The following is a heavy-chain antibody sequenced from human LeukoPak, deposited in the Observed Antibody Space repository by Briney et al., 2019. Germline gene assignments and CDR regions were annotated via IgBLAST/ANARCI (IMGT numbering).Heavy chain of an antibody. V-gene: IGHV4-4*07. D-gene: IGHD6-13*01. CDR1: GGSISSYY. J-gene: IGHJ1*01. CDR2: IYTSGST. CDR3: ARPIAAAGIQKYFQH. Sequence: SETLSLTCTVSGGSISSYYWSWIRQPAGKGLEWIGRIYTSGSTNYNPSLKSRVTMSVDTSKNQFSLKLSSVTAADTAVYYCARPIAAAGIQKYFQHWGQGTLVTVSS.